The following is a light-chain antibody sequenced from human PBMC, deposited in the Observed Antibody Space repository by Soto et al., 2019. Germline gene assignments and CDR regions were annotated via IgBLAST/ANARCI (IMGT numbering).Light chain of an antibody. CDR1: SSDVGGYKY. CDR2: EVN. CDR3: SSYAGINNLGV. J-gene: IGLJ1*01. V-gene: IGLV2-8*01. Sequence: QSALTQPPSASGSPGQSVTISCTGTSSDVGGYKYVSWYQQHPGKAPKLMIFEVNKRXXXXPXXXSGSKSGNTASLTVSGXXXXXXXXYYCSSYAGINNLGVFGTGTKVTVL.